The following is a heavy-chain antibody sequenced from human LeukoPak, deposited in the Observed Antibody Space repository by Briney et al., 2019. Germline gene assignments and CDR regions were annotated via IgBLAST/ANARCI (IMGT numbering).Heavy chain of an antibody. CDR3: AKTRLLRYFDWLREKYYFDY. CDR1: GFTFSSYA. V-gene: IGHV3-23*01. D-gene: IGHD3-9*01. CDR2: ISGSGGST. Sequence: PGGSLRLSCAASGFTFSSYAMSWVRQAPGKGLGWVSAISGSGGSTYYADSVKGRFTISRDNSKNTLYLQMNSLRAEDTAVYYCAKTRLLRYFDWLREKYYFDYWGQGTLVTVSS. J-gene: IGHJ4*02.